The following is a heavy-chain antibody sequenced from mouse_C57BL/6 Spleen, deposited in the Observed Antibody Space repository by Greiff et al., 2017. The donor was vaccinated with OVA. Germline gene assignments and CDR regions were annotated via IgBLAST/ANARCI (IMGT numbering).Heavy chain of an antibody. J-gene: IGHJ1*03. V-gene: IGHV1-22*01. D-gene: IGHD2-1*01. CDR2: INPNNGGT. CDR3: ARSLPSYYGNQWYFDV. CDR1: GYTFTDYN. Sequence: EVQLQQSGPELVKPGASVKMSCKASGYTFTDYNMHWVKQSHGKSLEWIGYINPNNGGTSYNQKFKGKATLTVNKSSSTAYMELRSLTSEDSAVYYCARSLPSYYGNQWYFDVWGTGTTVTVSS.